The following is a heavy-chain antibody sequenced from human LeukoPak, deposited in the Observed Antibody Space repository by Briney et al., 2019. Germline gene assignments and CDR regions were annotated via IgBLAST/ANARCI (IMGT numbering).Heavy chain of an antibody. CDR3: AKDGKVLDYYDSSGYFFYYFDY. Sequence: GGSLRPSCAASGFTFSSYAMSWVRQAPGKGLEWVSAISGSGGSTYYADSVKGRFTISRDNSKNTLYLQMNSLRAEDTAVYYCAKDGKVLDYYDSSGYFFYYFDYWGQGTLVTVSS. J-gene: IGHJ4*02. CDR2: ISGSGGST. D-gene: IGHD3-22*01. V-gene: IGHV3-23*01. CDR1: GFTFSSYA.